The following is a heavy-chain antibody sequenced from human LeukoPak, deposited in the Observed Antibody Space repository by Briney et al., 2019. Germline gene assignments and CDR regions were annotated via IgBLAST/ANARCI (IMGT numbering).Heavy chain of an antibody. Sequence: VASVKVSCKASGYTFTSYYMHWVRQAPGQGLEWMGIINPSGGSTSYAQKFQGRVTMTRDMSTSTVYMELSSLRSEDTAVYYCARDILLYRDDYGGNEVDYWGQGTLVTVSS. J-gene: IGHJ4*02. CDR1: GYTFTSYY. V-gene: IGHV1-46*01. D-gene: IGHD4-23*01. CDR3: ARDILLYRDDYGGNEVDY. CDR2: INPSGGST.